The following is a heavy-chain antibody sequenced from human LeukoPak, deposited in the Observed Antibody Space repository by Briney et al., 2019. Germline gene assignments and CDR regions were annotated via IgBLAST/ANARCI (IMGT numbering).Heavy chain of an antibody. Sequence: GGSLRLSCAASGFTFSSYGMHWVRQAPGKGLEWVAVISYDGGNKYYADSVKGRFTISRDNSKNTLYLQMNSLRAEDTAVYYCAKLSGSWTNDAFDIWGQGTMVTVSS. CDR1: GFTFSSYG. V-gene: IGHV3-30*18. CDR2: ISYDGGNK. J-gene: IGHJ3*02. D-gene: IGHD1-26*01. CDR3: AKLSGSWTNDAFDI.